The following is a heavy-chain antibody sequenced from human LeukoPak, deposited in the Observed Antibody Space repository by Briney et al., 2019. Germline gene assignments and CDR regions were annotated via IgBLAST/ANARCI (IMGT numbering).Heavy chain of an antibody. CDR2: IRYDGSNK. J-gene: IGHJ4*02. D-gene: IGHD2-2*02. V-gene: IGHV3-30*02. CDR1: GFTFSSYA. Sequence: GGSLRLSCAASGFTFSSYAMSWVRQAPGKGLEGVAFIRYDGSNKYYADSVKGGFTISRDNSKNTLYLQMHSLRAEHTAVYYCAKGYCSSTSCYTALHHYFDYWAQATLLTVSP. CDR3: AKGYCSSTSCYTALHHYFDY.